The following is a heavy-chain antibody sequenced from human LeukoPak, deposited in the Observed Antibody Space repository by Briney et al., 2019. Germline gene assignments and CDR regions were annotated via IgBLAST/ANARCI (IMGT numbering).Heavy chain of an antibody. V-gene: IGHV3-53*01. CDR1: GFTFSSNY. CDR3: ARGAGYNYPYYFDY. D-gene: IGHD5-24*01. CDR2: IYGGGNI. Sequence: GGSLRLSCAASGFTFSSNYMNWVRQAPGKGLEWVSVIYGGGNIYYADSVKGRLTISRDNSKNTLYLQMNSLRAEDTAVYYCARGAGYNYPYYFDYWGQGTLVTVSS. J-gene: IGHJ4*02.